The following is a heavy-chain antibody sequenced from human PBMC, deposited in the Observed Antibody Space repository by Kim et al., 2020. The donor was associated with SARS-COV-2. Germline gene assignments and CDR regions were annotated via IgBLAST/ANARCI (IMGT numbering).Heavy chain of an antibody. Sequence: DYAAPVKGRFTISRDDSKNTLYLQMNSLKTEDTAVYYCTTVWRYSYAPGYWGQGTLVTVSS. D-gene: IGHD5-18*01. CDR3: TTVWRYSYAPGY. J-gene: IGHJ4*02. V-gene: IGHV3-15*01.